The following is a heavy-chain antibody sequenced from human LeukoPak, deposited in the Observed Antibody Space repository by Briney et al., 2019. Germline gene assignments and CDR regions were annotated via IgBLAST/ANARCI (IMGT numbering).Heavy chain of an antibody. V-gene: IGHV4-59*12. CDR2: IYYSGST. J-gene: IGHJ5*02. CDR3: ARDGPYYDGSSYYGFDP. Sequence: SETLSLTCTVSGGSISSYYWSWIRQPPGKGLEWIGYIYYSGSTNYNPSLKSRVTISVDTSKNQFSLKLSSVTAADTAVYYCARDGPYYDGSSYYGFDPWGQGTLVTVSS. CDR1: GGSISSYY. D-gene: IGHD3-22*01.